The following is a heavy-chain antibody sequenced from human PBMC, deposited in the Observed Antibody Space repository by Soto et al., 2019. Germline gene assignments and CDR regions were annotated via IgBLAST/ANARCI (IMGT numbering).Heavy chain of an antibody. D-gene: IGHD3-3*01. CDR2: INPSGGST. Sequence: ASVKVSCKASGYTFTSYYMHWVRPAPGQGLEWMGIINPSGGSTSYAQKFQGRVTMTRDTSTSTVYMELSSLRSEDTAVYYCARDIAPLRFLEWFPSPFDYWGQGTLVTVSS. CDR1: GYTFTSYY. CDR3: ARDIAPLRFLEWFPSPFDY. V-gene: IGHV1-46*03. J-gene: IGHJ4*02.